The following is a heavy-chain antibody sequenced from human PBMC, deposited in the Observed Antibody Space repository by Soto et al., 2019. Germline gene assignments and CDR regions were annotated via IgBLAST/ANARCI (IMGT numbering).Heavy chain of an antibody. J-gene: IGHJ5*02. CDR1: GFTFDDYA. V-gene: IGHV3-9*01. D-gene: IGHD6-13*01. Sequence: GGSLRLSCAASGFTFDDYAMHWVRQAPGKGLEWVSGISWNSGSIGYADSVKGRFTISRDNAKNSLYLQMNSLRAEDTALYYCAKVAAAGRYWWFDPWGQGTLVTVSS. CDR2: ISWNSGSI. CDR3: AKVAAAGRYWWFDP.